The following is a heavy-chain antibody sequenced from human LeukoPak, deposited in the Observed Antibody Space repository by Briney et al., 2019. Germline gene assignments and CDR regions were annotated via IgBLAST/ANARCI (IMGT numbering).Heavy chain of an antibody. CDR2: VSNTGDTA. V-gene: IGHV3-23*01. D-gene: IGHD6-19*01. J-gene: IGHJ4*02. CDR3: AKGASGYSSGWYVDS. CDR1: GFTFNIFA. Sequence: GGSLRLSCAASGFTFNIFAMSWVRQAPGKGLEWVSAVSNTGDTAYYTDSVKGRFTISRDNSKNTLDLQMNSLRADDTAVYFCAKGASGYSSGWYVDSWGQGTLVTVSS.